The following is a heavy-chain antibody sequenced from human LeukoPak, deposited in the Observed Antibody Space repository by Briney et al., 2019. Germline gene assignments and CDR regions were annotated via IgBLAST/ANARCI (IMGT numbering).Heavy chain of an antibody. CDR2: IYSGGST. CDR1: GFTVSSNY. D-gene: IGHD6-19*01. V-gene: IGHV3-53*01. CDR3: AIEWLGLDY. Sequence: GGSLRLSCAASGFTVSSNYMSWVRQAPGKGLEWVSVIYSGGSTYYAGSVKCRVTISRDNSKNTLYLQMNSLRAEDTAVYYCAIEWLGLDYWGQGTLVTVSS. J-gene: IGHJ4*02.